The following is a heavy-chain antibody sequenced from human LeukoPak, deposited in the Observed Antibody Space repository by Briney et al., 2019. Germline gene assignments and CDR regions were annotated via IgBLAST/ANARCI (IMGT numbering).Heavy chain of an antibody. J-gene: IGHJ2*01. Sequence: PSETLSLTCTVSGVSISYYYWSWIRQPPGKGLEGIGHIYYSGSTNHNPSLKSRVTISLDTSKNQFSLMLSSVTAADTAVYYCANRRGDWYFDLWGRGTLVTVSS. CDR3: ANRRGDWYFDL. V-gene: IGHV4-59*01. CDR1: GVSISYYY. CDR2: IYYSGST. D-gene: IGHD3-10*01.